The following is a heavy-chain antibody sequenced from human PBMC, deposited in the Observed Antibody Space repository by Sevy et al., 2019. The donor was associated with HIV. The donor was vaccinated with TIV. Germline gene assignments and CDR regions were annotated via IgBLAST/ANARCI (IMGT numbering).Heavy chain of an antibody. V-gene: IGHV4-30-2*01. J-gene: IGHJ4*02. CDR2: IYHSGST. CDR1: GGSISSGGYS. CDR3: AGAYLDSSSWYGADY. D-gene: IGHD6-13*01. Sequence: SETLSLTCAVSGGSISSGGYSLSWIRQPPGKGLEWIGYIYHSGSTYYNPSLKSRVTISVDRSKNQFSLKLSSVTAADTAVYYCAGAYLDSSSWYGADYWGQGTLVTVSS.